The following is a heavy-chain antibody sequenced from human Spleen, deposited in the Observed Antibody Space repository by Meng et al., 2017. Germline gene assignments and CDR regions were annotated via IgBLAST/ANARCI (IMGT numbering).Heavy chain of an antibody. Sequence: QGQLVQSGAEVKKPGASVKVSCKASGHTFTSYYMHWVRQAPGQGLEWMGIINPSGGSTSYAQKFQGRVTMTRDTSTSTVYMELSSLRSEDTAVYYCARAGVHGSWNSEYYFDYWGQGTLVTVSS. CDR2: INPSGGST. V-gene: IGHV1-46*01. D-gene: IGHD1-7*01. CDR3: ARAGVHGSWNSEYYFDY. J-gene: IGHJ4*02. CDR1: GHTFTSYY.